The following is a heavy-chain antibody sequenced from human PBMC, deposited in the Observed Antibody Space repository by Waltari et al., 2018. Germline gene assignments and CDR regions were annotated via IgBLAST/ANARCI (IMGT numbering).Heavy chain of an antibody. CDR2: IYYSGST. D-gene: IGHD6-19*01. V-gene: IGHV4-59*11. J-gene: IGHJ6*03. CDR1: GGSISSHY. CDR3: ARVKGYSSGWLSDYYYYMDV. Sequence: QVQLQESSPGLVKPSETLSLTCTVSGGSISSHYWSWIRQPPGKGLEWIGYIYYSGSTNDNPSLKSRVTISVDTSKNQFSLKLSSVTAADTAVYYCARVKGYSSGWLSDYYYYMDVWGKGTTVTVSS.